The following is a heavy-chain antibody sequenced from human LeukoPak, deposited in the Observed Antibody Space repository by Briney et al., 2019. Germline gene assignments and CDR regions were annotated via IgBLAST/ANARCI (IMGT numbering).Heavy chain of an antibody. CDR2: ISDSKRGATT. CDR3: AKIPNYYDTTTYYG. D-gene: IGHD3-22*01. Sequence: QAGGSLRLSCAASGFIFSDYAMSWVRQAPGKGLEWVSEISDSKRGATTYYADSVKSRFTISRDTSKNTLYLQMSSLRVEDTAIYYCAKIPNYYDTTTYYGWGQGTLVAVSS. CDR1: GFIFSDYA. V-gene: IGHV3-23*01. J-gene: IGHJ4*02.